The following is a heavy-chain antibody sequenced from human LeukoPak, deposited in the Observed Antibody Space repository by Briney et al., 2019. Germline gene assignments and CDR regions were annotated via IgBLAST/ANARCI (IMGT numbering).Heavy chain of an antibody. CDR3: ARVMGGSTGFDY. D-gene: IGHD3-16*01. J-gene: IGHJ4*02. Sequence: PGGSLRLSCAASGFTFDDYGMSWVRQAPGKGLEWVSGINWNGGSTGYADSVRGRFTIPRDNAKNSLYLQMNSLRAEDTALYYCARVMGGSTGFDYWGQGTLVTVSS. CDR2: INWNGGST. CDR1: GFTFDDYG. V-gene: IGHV3-20*04.